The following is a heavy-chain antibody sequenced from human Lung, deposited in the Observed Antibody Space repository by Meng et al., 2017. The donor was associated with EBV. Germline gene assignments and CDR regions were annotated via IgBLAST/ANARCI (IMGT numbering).Heavy chain of an antibody. CDR2: IYYSGST. V-gene: IGHV4-31*01. CDR1: GGSISSGGHY. CDR3: ARAVDTGYFDY. J-gene: IGHJ4*02. Sequence: QVQLQESGPGLVKPSQTLSLTCTVSGGSISSGGHYWSWIRQHPGKSLEWIGYIYYSGSTYYNPSLKSLVSISVDTSNNQFSLKLSSVTAADTAVYYCARAVDTGYFDYWGQGTLVTVFS. D-gene: IGHD5-18*01.